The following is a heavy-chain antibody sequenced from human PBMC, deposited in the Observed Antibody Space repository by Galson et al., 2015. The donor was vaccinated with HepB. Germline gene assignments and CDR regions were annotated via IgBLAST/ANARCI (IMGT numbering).Heavy chain of an antibody. CDR1: GFIFGSYW. Sequence: SLRLSCAASGFIFGSYWMSWVRQAPGKGLEWVANIKLDGSDKYYVDSVKGRFTISRDNAKNSLYLQMNSLRAEDTAIYYCAKDDAGIGMSYWGRGTLVTVFS. J-gene: IGHJ4*02. CDR2: IKLDGSDK. CDR3: AKDDAGIGMSY. D-gene: IGHD6-13*01. V-gene: IGHV3-7*03.